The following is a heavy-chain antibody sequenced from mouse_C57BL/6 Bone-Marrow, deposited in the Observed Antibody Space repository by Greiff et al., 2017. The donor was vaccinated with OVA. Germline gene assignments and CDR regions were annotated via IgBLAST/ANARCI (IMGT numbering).Heavy chain of an antibody. J-gene: IGHJ2*01. D-gene: IGHD4-1*01. CDR2: ISSGGSYT. V-gene: IGHV5-6*01. CDR1: GFTFSSYG. Sequence: EVQRVESGGDLVKPGGSLKLSCAASGFTFSSYGMSWVRQTPDKRLEWVATISSGGSYTYYPDSVKGRFTISRDNAKNTLYLQMSSLKSEDTAMYYCARGNWDDYWGQGTTLTVSS. CDR3: ARGNWDDY.